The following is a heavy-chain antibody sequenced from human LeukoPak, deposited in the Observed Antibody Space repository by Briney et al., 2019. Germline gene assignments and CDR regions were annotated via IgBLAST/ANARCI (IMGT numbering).Heavy chain of an antibody. CDR3: AKGPYGSGSYPPDY. Sequence: PGRSLRLSCAVSGFTFDDYAMHWVRQAPGKGLEWVSGISWDSGSIGYADSVKGRFTISRDNAKNSLYLQMNSLRAEDTALYYCAKGPYGSGSYPPDYWGQGTLVTVSS. CDR1: GFTFDDYA. V-gene: IGHV3-9*01. J-gene: IGHJ4*02. CDR2: ISWDSGSI. D-gene: IGHD3-10*01.